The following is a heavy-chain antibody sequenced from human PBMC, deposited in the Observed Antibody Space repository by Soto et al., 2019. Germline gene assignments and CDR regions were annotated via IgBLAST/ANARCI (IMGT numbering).Heavy chain of an antibody. CDR2: ISGFNGNT. V-gene: IGHV1-18*01. J-gene: IGHJ6*02. CDR3: ARDMRTVGSTGDYYGMDV. CDR1: SYTFTSYG. Sequence: QVQLVQSGAEVKKPGASVKVSCKASSYTFTSYGINWVRQAPGQGLEWLGWISGFNGNTNYAQKLQGRVTMTTDTATSTDYMEVRSLRADDTAVYYCARDMRTVGSTGDYYGMDVWGQGTTVTVSS. D-gene: IGHD1-1*01.